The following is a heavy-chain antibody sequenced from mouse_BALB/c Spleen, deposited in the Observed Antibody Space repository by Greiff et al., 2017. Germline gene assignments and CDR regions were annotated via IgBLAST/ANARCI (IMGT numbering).Heavy chain of an antibody. D-gene: IGHD2-4*01. CDR1: GFTFSSYA. J-gene: IGHJ2*01. CDR3: ARGRMITTNFDY. Sequence: EVQRVESGGGLVKPGGSLKLSCAASGFTFSSYAMSWVRQTPEKRLEWVASISSGGSTYYPDSVKGRFTISRDNARNILYLQMSSLRSEDTAMYYCARGRMITTNFDYWGQGTTLTVSS. CDR2: ISSGGST. V-gene: IGHV5-6-5*01.